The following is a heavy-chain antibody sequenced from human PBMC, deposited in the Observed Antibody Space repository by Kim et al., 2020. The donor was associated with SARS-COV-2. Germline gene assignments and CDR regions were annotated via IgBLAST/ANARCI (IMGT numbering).Heavy chain of an antibody. V-gene: IGHV1-69*04. J-gene: IGHJ5*01. CDR2: IIPVFNKP. CDR1: GTSFNDYA. CDR3: ARDPGRVSTPNKFFDS. Sequence: SVKVSCRASGTSFNDYAFSWVRQAPGQGLEWMGRIIPVFNKPNYAQKFQGRVTITADKSTSTAYMELSSLRSEDTAVYYCARDPGRVSTPNKFFDSWGQGTLVTVSS. D-gene: IGHD3-16*01.